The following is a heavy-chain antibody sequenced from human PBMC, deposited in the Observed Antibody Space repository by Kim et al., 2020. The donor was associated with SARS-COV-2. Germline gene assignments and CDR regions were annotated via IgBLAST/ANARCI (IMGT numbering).Heavy chain of an antibody. Sequence: DSVKGRFTFSRDNSRNTLYLQMNSLTVEDTAVYYCVRDRNWASRAWYFDLWGRGTLVTVFS. CDR3: VRDRNWASRAWYFDL. D-gene: IGHD1-1*01. V-gene: IGHV3-30*07. J-gene: IGHJ2*01.